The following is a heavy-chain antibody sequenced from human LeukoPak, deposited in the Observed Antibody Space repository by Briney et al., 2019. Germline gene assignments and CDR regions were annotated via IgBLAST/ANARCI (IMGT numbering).Heavy chain of an antibody. J-gene: IGHJ5*02. V-gene: IGHV3-23*01. CDR1: GFTFRNYA. Sequence: GGSLRLSCAASGFTFRNYAMNWVRQAPGKGLEWVSGISGSSGSTFYADSVKGRFTISRDNSKNTVYLQMNSLRAEDTAVYYCAKDQVVITTAGSWFDPWGQGTLVTVSS. D-gene: IGHD3-22*01. CDR3: AKDQVVITTAGSWFDP. CDR2: ISGSSGST.